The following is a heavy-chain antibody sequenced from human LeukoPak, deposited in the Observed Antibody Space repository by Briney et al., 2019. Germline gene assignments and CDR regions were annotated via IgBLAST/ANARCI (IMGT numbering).Heavy chain of an antibody. D-gene: IGHD3-16*01. J-gene: IGHJ4*02. Sequence: GGSLRLSCAASGFTFSSYAMSWVRQAPGKGLEWVSAISGSGGSIYYADSVKGRFTISRDNSKNTLYLQMNSLRAEDTAVYYCAKGAPSYDYVWGSTAVYCGQGTLVTVSS. CDR3: AKGAPSYDYVWGSTAVY. CDR2: ISGSGGSI. V-gene: IGHV3-23*01. CDR1: GFTFSSYA.